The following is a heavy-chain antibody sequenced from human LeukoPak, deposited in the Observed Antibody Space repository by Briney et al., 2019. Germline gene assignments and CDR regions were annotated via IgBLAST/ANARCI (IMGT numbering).Heavy chain of an antibody. CDR1: GYTFTNYD. CDR2: INPNSGGT. J-gene: IGHJ4*02. CDR3: AREWTNFDY. V-gene: IGHV1-2*02. Sequence: ASVKVSCKASGYTFTNYDINWVRQATGQGLEWMGWINPNSGGTNYAQKFQGRVTMTRDTSISTAYMELSRLRSDDTAVYYCAREWTNFDYWGQGTLVTVSS. D-gene: IGHD3/OR15-3a*01.